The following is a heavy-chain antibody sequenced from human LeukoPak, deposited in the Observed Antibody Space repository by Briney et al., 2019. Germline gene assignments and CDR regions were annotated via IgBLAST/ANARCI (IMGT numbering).Heavy chain of an antibody. CDR3: AEVRPAPNYFDY. CDR2: IIPILGIA. CDR1: GGTFSSYA. Sequence: ASVKVSCKASGGTFSSYAISWVRQAPGQGLEWMGRIIPILGIANYAQKFQGRVTITADKSTSTAYMELSSLRSEDTAVYYCAEVRPAPNYFDYWGQGTLVTVSS. J-gene: IGHJ4*02. D-gene: IGHD1-1*01. V-gene: IGHV1-69*04.